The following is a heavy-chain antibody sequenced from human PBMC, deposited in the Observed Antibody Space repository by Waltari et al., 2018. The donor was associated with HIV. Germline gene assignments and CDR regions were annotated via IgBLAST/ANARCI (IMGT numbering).Heavy chain of an antibody. CDR1: GYTFTSYD. V-gene: IGHV1-8*01. CDR2: MNPDSGNT. CDR3: ARRASSWYENRENYFYGMDV. Sequence: QVQLVQSGAEVKKPGASVTVSCKAFGYTFTSYDINWVRQATGQGLEWMGWMNPDSGNTGYAKEFQGRVTMTRKTSITTAYMELSGLRSEDTAVYYCARRASSWYENRENYFYGMDVWGQGTTVTVSS. D-gene: IGHD6-13*01. J-gene: IGHJ6*02.